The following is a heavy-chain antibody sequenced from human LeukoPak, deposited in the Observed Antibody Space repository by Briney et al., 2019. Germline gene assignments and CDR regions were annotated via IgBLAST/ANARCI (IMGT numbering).Heavy chain of an antibody. CDR3: ARDRPTGRSRGVVVQ. CDR2: ISSGGTYM. J-gene: IGHJ4*02. V-gene: IGHV3-21*01. CDR1: GFTFDTYA. D-gene: IGHD2-15*01. Sequence: GGSLRLSCAASGFTFDTYAMNWVRQAPGKGLEWVSSISSGGTYMYYAESVRGRSTISRDNTKNFLYLQLSTLRVEDTAVYYCARDRPTGRSRGVVVQWGQGTLVTVSS.